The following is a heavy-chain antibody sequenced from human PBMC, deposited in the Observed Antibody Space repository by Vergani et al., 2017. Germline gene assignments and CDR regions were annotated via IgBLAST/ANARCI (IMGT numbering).Heavy chain of an antibody. CDR2: IYYSGST. D-gene: IGHD2-15*01. CDR3: ARVARYCSGGSCYETLIDAFDI. V-gene: IGHV4-31*01. Sequence: QVQLQESGPGLVKPSQTLSLTCTVSGGSISSGGYYWSWIRQHPGKGLEWFGYIYYSGSTYYNPSLKSLVTISVDTSKNQFSLKLSSVTAADTAVYYCARVARYCSGGSCYETLIDAFDIWGQGTMVTVSS. CDR1: GGSISSGGYY. J-gene: IGHJ3*02.